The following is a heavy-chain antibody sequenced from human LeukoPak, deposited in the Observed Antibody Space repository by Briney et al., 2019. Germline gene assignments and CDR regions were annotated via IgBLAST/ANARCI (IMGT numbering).Heavy chain of an antibody. V-gene: IGHV3-15*07. CDR3: ITPLPYSAQ. CDR1: GFAFSNAY. J-gene: IGHJ4*02. D-gene: IGHD2-21*01. CDR2: IKPKTDGETT. Sequence: NSGGSLRLSCAASGFAFSNAYMNWVRQAPGKGLEWVGRIKPKTDGETTEYAAPVKGRFSISRDDSKNMLYLQMNSLKTEDTAVYYCITPLPYSAQGGQGTLVTVSS.